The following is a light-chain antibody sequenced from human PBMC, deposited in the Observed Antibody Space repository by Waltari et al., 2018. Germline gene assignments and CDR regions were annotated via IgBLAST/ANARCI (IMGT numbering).Light chain of an antibody. Sequence: DIQMTQSPSSLSASVVDKVTITCRASQGISSWLAWYQQKPGKAPKLLIYAASSWQSGVPSRFTGSGSGTDYTLTIRSLQPEDSATYYCQQGYNTPWTFGQGTKVEIK. CDR3: QQGYNTPWT. J-gene: IGKJ1*01. V-gene: IGKV1-12*01. CDR2: AAS. CDR1: QGISSW.